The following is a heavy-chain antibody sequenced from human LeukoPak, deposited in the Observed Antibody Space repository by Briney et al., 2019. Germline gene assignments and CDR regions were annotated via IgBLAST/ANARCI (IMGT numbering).Heavy chain of an antibody. J-gene: IGHJ6*03. V-gene: IGHV1-69*13. CDR1: GGTFTSYA. CDR3: ARVPRHANNWNDHYYYYYYMDV. D-gene: IGHD1-20*01. CDR2: IIPIFGTA. Sequence: SVKVSRKASGGTFTSYAISWVRQAPGQGLEWMGGIIPIFGTANYAQKFQGRVTITADESTSTAYMELSSLRSEDTAVYYCARVPRHANNWNDHYYYYYYMDVWGKGTTVTISS.